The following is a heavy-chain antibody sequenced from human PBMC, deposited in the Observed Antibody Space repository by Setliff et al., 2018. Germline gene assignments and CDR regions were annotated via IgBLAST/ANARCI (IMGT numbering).Heavy chain of an antibody. Sequence: SETLSLTCSVSGGSISSGGFYWSWIRQSAGRGLEWIGHFHTGGATDYNLSLKSRVTISLDSSKSQFSLRLSSVTAADAAVYFCARESATIGEFPLYYFDKWGQGIPVTVSS. D-gene: IGHD3-10*01. CDR3: ARESATIGEFPLYYFDK. V-gene: IGHV4-61*09. J-gene: IGHJ4*02. CDR2: FHTGGAT. CDR1: GGSISSGGFY.